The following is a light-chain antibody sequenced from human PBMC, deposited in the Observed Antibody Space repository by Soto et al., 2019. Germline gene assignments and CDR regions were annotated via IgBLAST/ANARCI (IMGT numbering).Light chain of an antibody. CDR3: QRYNKWPQT. CDR1: QSVAND. V-gene: IGKV3-15*01. J-gene: IGKJ5*01. Sequence: EIVMTQSPATLSVSPGERVTLSCRASQSVANDLAWYQHKPGQAPRLLTHGASTRATGIPARFSGVGSGTEFTLTISSLQSEDFAVYYCQRYNKWPQTFGQGTRLEI. CDR2: GAS.